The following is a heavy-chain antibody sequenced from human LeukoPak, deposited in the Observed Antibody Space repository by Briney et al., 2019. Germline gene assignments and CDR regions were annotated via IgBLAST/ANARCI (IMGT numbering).Heavy chain of an antibody. CDR3: ARPYGDYDPIDAFDI. CDR1: GYTFNDYY. V-gene: IGHV1-2*02. J-gene: IGHJ3*02. D-gene: IGHD4-17*01. CDR2: INPNSGGT. Sequence: ALVKVSCKASGYTFNDYYIHWVRQAPGQGLDWMGWINPNSGGTNYAQKFQGRIIMTRDTSISTAYMELSRLRSDDTAIYYCARPYGDYDPIDAFDIWGQGTMVTVSS.